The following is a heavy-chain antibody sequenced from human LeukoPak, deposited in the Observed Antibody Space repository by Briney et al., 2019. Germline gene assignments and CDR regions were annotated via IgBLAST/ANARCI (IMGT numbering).Heavy chain of an antibody. Sequence: SETQSLTCGVPGGSIDITNYWSWVRQAPGRGLEWIGEISHDGTTNYNSSLRSRVAMSFDRANNQFSLSLTSVTAADTAVYYCTRENRAFCPFAFWGQGVLVTVSS. D-gene: IGHD2/OR15-2a*01. CDR1: GGSIDITNY. V-gene: IGHV4-4*02. CDR2: ISHDGTT. J-gene: IGHJ4*02. CDR3: TRENRAFCPFAF.